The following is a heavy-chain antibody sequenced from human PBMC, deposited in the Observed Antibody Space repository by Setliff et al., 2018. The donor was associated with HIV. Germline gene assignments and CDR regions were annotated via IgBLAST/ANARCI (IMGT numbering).Heavy chain of an antibody. CDR3: ARQPLYNDYDWRSYYFDY. V-gene: IGHV4-4*02. J-gene: IGHJ4*02. Sequence: LSLTCAVSGGFISSPNWWSWVRQPPGKGPEWIGEIHHSGSTNYNSSLRSRVTMSVDKSKNQFSLNLRSVTAADTAVYYCARQPLYNDYDWRSYYFDYWGQGSLVTV. CDR2: IHHSGST. CDR1: GGFISSPNW. D-gene: IGHD5-12*01.